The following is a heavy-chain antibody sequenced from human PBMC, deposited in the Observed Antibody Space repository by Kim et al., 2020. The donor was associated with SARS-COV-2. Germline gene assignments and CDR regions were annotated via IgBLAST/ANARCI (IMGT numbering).Heavy chain of an antibody. CDR2: IYGDGRT. J-gene: IGHJ3*02. CDR1: GFTVSSNF. Sequence: GGSLRLSCAASGFTVSSNFMSWIRQAPGKGLECISIIYGDGRTYYADSVKGRFTISRDNSQNTLYLQMNSLRADDTAVYYCARYVDCLVGNCSSDDAFDIWGQGTMVTVSS. CDR3: ARYVDCLVGNCSSDDAFDI. V-gene: IGHV3-53*01. D-gene: IGHD2-15*01.